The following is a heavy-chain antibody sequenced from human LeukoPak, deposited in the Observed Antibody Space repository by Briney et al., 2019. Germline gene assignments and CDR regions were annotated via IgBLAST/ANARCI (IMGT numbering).Heavy chain of an antibody. D-gene: IGHD3-10*01. CDR1: GYTFTSHG. J-gene: IGHJ4*02. CDR3: ARLYGSGSYDFDY. V-gene: IGHV1-18*01. CDR2: ISAYIGNT. Sequence: ASVKVSCKASGYTFTSHGISWVRQAPGQGLEWMGWISAYIGNTNYAQKLQGRVTMTTDTSTNTAYMELSRLRSDDTAVYYCARLYGSGSYDFDYWGQGTLVTVSS.